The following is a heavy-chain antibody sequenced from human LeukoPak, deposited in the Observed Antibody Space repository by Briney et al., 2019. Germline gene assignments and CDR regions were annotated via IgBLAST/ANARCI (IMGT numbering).Heavy chain of an antibody. CDR3: ARDAEYSSSWYRGLDY. J-gene: IGHJ4*02. V-gene: IGHV4-30-4*08. CDR2: IYYSGST. Sequence: PSETLSLTCTVSGGSISSGDYYWSWIRQPPGKGLEWIGYIYYSGSTHYNPSLKSRVTISVDTSKNQFSLKLSSVTAADTAVYYCARDAEYSSSWYRGLDYWGQGTLVTVSS. D-gene: IGHD6-13*01. CDR1: GGSISSGDYY.